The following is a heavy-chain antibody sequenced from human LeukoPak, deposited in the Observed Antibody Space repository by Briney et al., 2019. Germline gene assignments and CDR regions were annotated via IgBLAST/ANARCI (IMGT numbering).Heavy chain of an antibody. J-gene: IGHJ5*02. D-gene: IGHD3-22*01. Sequence: GGSLRLSCAASGFSFSTYSMNWVRQAPGKGLEWVSSISSSSIYIYYADSVKGRFTISRDNAKNSLYLQMNSLRAEDTAVYFCARSITMIVDWFDPWGQGTLVTVSS. CDR3: ARSITMIVDWFDP. CDR1: GFSFSTYS. CDR2: ISSSSIYI. V-gene: IGHV3-21*01.